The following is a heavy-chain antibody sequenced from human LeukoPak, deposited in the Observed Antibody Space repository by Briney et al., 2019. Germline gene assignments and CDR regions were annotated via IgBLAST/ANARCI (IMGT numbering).Heavy chain of an antibody. Sequence: PSETLSLTCTVSGSSISSYYWSWIRQPPGKGLGWIGYIYYSGSTNYNPSLKSRVTISVDTSKNQFSLKLSSVTAADTAVYYCASSLAIWGNYFDYWGQGTLVTVSS. CDR1: GSSISSYY. CDR2: IYYSGST. J-gene: IGHJ4*02. CDR3: ASSLAIWGNYFDY. V-gene: IGHV4-59*01. D-gene: IGHD3-16*01.